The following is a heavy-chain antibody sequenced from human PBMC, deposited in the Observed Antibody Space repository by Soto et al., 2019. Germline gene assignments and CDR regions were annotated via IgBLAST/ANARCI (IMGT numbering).Heavy chain of an antibody. D-gene: IGHD3-10*01. V-gene: IGHV4-34*01. CDR3: ARAITMVRGAPRRLYYMDV. J-gene: IGHJ6*03. CDR2: INHSGST. Sequence: SETLSLTCAVYGGSFSGYYWSWIRQPPGKGLEWIGEINHSGSTNYNPSLKSRVTISVDTSKNQFSLKLSSVTAADTAVYYCARAITMVRGAPRRLYYMDVWGKGTTVTVSS. CDR1: GGSFSGYY.